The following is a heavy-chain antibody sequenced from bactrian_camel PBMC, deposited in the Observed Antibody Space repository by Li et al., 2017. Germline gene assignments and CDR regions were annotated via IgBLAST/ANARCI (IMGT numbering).Heavy chain of an antibody. CDR1: GGTEDGFY. J-gene: IGHJ4*01. CDR3: AANLRLHGIECSTIEHNLW. Sequence: VQLVESGGGSVQAGGSVRLSCVTSGGTEDGFYVAWFRQAPGREREGVASISTGGSSTFYGDSVQGRFTISQNNARNTVYLRMNNLTPEDTAMYTCAANLRLHGIECSTIEHNLWWGQGTQVTVS. CDR2: ISTGGSST. V-gene: IGHV3S63*01. D-gene: IGHD1*01.